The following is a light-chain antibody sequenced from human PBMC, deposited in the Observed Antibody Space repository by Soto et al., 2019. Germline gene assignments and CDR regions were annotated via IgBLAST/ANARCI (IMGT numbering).Light chain of an antibody. CDR1: QSLSSW. CDR2: KAS. J-gene: IGKJ4*01. V-gene: IGKV1-5*03. CDR3: QQYNSYPLT. Sequence: DIQMTQSPSTLSASVGDRVTITCRASQSLSSWLAWYQQKPGKAPNLLIYKASSLESGVPSRFSGSGSGTEFTLTISSLQPDDFATYYGQQYNSYPLTFGGGTKVEIK.